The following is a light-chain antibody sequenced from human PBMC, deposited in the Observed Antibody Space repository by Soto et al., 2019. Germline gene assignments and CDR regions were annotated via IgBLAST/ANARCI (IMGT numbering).Light chain of an antibody. CDR3: FSFTSDWTHV. J-gene: IGLJ1*01. V-gene: IGLV2-14*01. CDR2: EVS. CDR1: SSDVGAYNY. Sequence: QSVLAQRASGPGSPGQSITISCTGTSSDVGAYNYVSWFQQHSGKAPTLIISEVSNRPSGVSNRFSGSKSGNAASLTISGLQAEDEADYFCFSFTSDWTHVFGTGTK.